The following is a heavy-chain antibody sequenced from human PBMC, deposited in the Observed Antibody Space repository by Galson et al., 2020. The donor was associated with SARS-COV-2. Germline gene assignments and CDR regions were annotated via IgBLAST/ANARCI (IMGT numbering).Heavy chain of an antibody. CDR3: ASYCSSTSCYTKGDFDWLFMRGVGSFDY. Sequence: SETLSLTCTVSGGSISSGDYYWSWIRQPPGKGLEWIGYIYYSGSTYYNPSLKSRVTISVDTSKNQFSLKLSSVTAADTAVYYCASYCSSTSCYTKGDFDWLFMRGVGSFDYWGQGTLVTVSS. CDR1: GGSISSGDYY. V-gene: IGHV4-30-4*01. J-gene: IGHJ4*02. D-gene: IGHD2-2*02. CDR2: IYYSGST.